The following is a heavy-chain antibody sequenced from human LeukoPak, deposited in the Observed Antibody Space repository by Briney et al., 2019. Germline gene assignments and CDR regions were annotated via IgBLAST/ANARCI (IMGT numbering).Heavy chain of an antibody. J-gene: IGHJ4*02. CDR3: ARGRPYSGGYHLDY. D-gene: IGHD1-26*01. V-gene: IGHV4-39*01. CDR1: GDSTSSDRYY. CDR2: IYYSGST. Sequence: SETLSLTCTVSGDSTSSDRYYGGWVRQPPGEGLEWIGNIYYSGSTYYNPSLKSRVTMSVGTSKNQFFLKLNSVAAADTAVYYCARGRPYSGGYHLDYWGQGTLVTVSA.